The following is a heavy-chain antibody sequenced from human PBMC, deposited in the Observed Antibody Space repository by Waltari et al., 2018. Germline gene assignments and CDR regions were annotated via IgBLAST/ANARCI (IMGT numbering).Heavy chain of an antibody. CDR1: GGSFSGYY. Sequence: QVQLQQWGAGLLKPSETLSLTCAVHGGSFSGYYWSWIRQPPGKGLEWIGEINHSGSTNYNPSLKSRVTISVDTSKNQFSLKLSSVTAADTAVYYCARGYDYVWGSYRYDYWGQGTLVTVSS. V-gene: IGHV4-34*01. CDR3: ARGYDYVWGSYRYDY. J-gene: IGHJ4*02. CDR2: INHSGST. D-gene: IGHD3-16*02.